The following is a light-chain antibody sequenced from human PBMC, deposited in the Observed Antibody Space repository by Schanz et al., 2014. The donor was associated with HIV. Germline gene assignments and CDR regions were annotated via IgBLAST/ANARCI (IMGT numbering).Light chain of an antibody. Sequence: QSALTQPPSASGSPGQSVTISCTGTSNDVGGYNFVSWYQEHPGKAPKLLIYEVTKRPSGVPDRFSGSKSGTSASLAISGLQAEDEADYYCQSHDNNLSGSGVFGGGTKLTVL. J-gene: IGLJ2*01. V-gene: IGLV2-8*01. CDR3: QSHDNNLSGSGV. CDR1: SNDVGGYNF. CDR2: EVT.